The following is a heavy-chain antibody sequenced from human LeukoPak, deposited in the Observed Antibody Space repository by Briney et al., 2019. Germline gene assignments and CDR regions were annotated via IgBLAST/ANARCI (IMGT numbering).Heavy chain of an antibody. D-gene: IGHD2/OR15-2a*01. J-gene: IGHJ4*02. CDR1: EVTFSSYA. Sequence: PGGSLRLSCAASEVTFSSYAMHWVRQAPDKGLEWVAVISYDGSNKYYADSVKGRFTISRDNSKNTLYLQMNSLRAEDTALYYCATDVNYFDCWGQGTLVTVSS. V-gene: IGHV3-30-3*01. CDR3: ATDVNYFDC. CDR2: ISYDGSNK.